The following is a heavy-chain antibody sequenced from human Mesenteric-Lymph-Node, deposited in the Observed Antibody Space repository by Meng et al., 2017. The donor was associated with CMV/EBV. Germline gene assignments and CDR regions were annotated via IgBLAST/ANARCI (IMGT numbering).Heavy chain of an antibody. CDR2: IYHSGST. Sequence: CAVSCGYISSSNWWRWVRQPPGKGLEWIGEIYHSGSTNYNPSLKSRVTISVDKSKNQFSLKLSSVTAADTAVYYCARDKIGVAMGFDPWGQGTLVTVSS. CDR3: ARDKIGVAMGFDP. V-gene: IGHV4-4*02. CDR1: CGYISSSNW. D-gene: IGHD6-19*01. J-gene: IGHJ5*02.